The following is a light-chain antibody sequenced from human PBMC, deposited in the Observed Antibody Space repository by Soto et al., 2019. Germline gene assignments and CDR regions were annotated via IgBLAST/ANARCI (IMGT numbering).Light chain of an antibody. V-gene: IGKV3-11*01. Sequence: EIVLTQSPATLSLSPGERATLSCRASQNVNYFLAWYQQKPGQAHRLLIYDTSNRATGIPARFSGTGSGTDFTLTISSLEPEDFAVYYCHQRSNWPPITFGQGTRLEIK. CDR1: QNVNYF. J-gene: IGKJ5*01. CDR2: DTS. CDR3: HQRSNWPPIT.